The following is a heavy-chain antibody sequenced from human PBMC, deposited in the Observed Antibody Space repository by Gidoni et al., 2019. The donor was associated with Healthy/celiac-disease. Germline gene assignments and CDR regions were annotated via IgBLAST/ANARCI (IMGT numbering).Heavy chain of an antibody. V-gene: IGHV1-69*01. Sequence: QVQLVQSGAEVKKPGSSVKVSCKASGGTFSSYAISWVRQAPGQGLGWMGGIIPIFSTANYAQKFQGRVTITTDESTSTAYMELGSLRSEDTAVYYCARDMVEQWLVRWGYGIDVWGQGTTVTVSS. CDR3: ARDMVEQWLVRWGYGIDV. D-gene: IGHD6-19*01. J-gene: IGHJ6*02. CDR2: IIPIFSTA. CDR1: GGTFSSYA.